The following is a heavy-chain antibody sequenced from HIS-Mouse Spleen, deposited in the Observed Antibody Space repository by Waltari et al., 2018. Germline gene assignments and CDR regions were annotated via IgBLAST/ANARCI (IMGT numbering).Heavy chain of an antibody. D-gene: IGHD6-13*01. CDR2: IYYSRRA. Sequence: QLQLQESGPGLVKPSETLSLTCTVSGGSISSSSYYWGWIRQPPGKGLAWIGSIYYSRRAYYNPSLKSRVTISVDTSKNQCSLKLSSVTAADTAVYYCAREIPYSSSWYDWYFDLWGRGTLVTVSS. CDR1: GGSISSSSYY. J-gene: IGHJ2*01. CDR3: AREIPYSSSWYDWYFDL. V-gene: IGHV4-39*07.